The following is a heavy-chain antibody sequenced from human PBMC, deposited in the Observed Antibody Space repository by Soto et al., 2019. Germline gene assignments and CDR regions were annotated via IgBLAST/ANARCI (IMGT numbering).Heavy chain of an antibody. D-gene: IGHD3-3*01. CDR1: GFTFSSYS. J-gene: IGHJ5*02. CDR3: ARDFTIFGVVRNDNWFDP. Sequence: AGSMRLSCAASGFTFSSYSMNWVRKAPGKGLEWVSSISSSSSYIYYADSVKGRFTISRDNAKNSLYLQMNSLRAEDTAVYYCARDFTIFGVVRNDNWFDPWGQGTLVTVSS. CDR2: ISSSSSYI. V-gene: IGHV3-21*01.